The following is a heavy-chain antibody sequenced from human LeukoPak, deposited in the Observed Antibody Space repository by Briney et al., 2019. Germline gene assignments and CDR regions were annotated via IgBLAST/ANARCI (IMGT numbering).Heavy chain of an antibody. J-gene: IGHJ3*02. CDR1: GGSISSYY. CDR3: AAICCSSTSCYFSAFDI. Sequence: PSETLSLTCTVSGGSISSYYWSWIRQPPGKGLEWIGYIYYSGSTNYNPSLKSRVTISVDTSKNQFSLKLSSVTAADTAVYYCAAICCSSTSCYFSAFDIWGQGTMVTVSS. V-gene: IGHV4-59*08. CDR2: IYYSGST. D-gene: IGHD2-2*01.